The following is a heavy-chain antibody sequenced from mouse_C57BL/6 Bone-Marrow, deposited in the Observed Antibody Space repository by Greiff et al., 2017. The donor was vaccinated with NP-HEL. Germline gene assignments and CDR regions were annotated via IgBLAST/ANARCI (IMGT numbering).Heavy chain of an antibody. CDR1: GFTFSSYG. Sequence: EVKVVESGGDLVQPGGSLKLSCAASGFTFSSYGMSWVRQTPDKRLEWVATISSGGSYTYYPDSVKGRFTISRDNAKNTLYLQMSSLKSEDTAMYYCARQGYGYWGQGTTLTVSS. D-gene: IGHD1-1*02. V-gene: IGHV5-6*01. CDR3: ARQGYGY. CDR2: ISSGGSYT. J-gene: IGHJ2*01.